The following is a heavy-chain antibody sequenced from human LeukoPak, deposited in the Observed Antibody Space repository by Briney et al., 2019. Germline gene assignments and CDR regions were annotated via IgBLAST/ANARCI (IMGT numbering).Heavy chain of an antibody. CDR3: ARHPPATGRFDY. D-gene: IGHD1-14*01. Sequence: KPSETLSLTCAVYGGSIINNYWSWIRQPPEKGLEWIGYVYYDGSTNYNPSLKSRVTMSVDTSKNQLSLKLTSVTAADTAMYYCARHPPATGRFDYWGQGTLVTVSS. CDR1: GGSIINNY. CDR2: VYYDGST. V-gene: IGHV4-59*01. J-gene: IGHJ4*02.